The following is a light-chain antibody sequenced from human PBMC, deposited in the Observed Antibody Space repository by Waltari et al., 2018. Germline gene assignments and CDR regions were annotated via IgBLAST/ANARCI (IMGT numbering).Light chain of an antibody. V-gene: IGLV2-14*01. J-gene: IGLJ2*01. Sequence: QSALTQPASVSGSPGQSITISCTGTTRDVGRYNYVSWYQCHPGKAPELIISGVTNRPSGVSDRFSGSKSGNTASLSISGLQPEDEADYYCSSYTSIKTTYVVFGGGTKVTVL. CDR2: GVT. CDR1: TRDVGRYNY. CDR3: SSYTSIKTTYVV.